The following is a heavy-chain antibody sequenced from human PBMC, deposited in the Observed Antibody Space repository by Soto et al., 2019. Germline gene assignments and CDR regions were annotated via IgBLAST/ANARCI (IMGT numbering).Heavy chain of an antibody. J-gene: IGHJ6*02. CDR3: AKDLVYYGSGVPYYGMDV. D-gene: IGHD3-10*01. CDR2: ISYEGSNK. CDR1: GFTFISYG. V-gene: IGHV3-30*18. Sequence: VGSLILSCASSGFTFISYGMHWVRQAPCKGLECVAVISYEGSNKYYADSVKGRFTISRDKTKNTLYLQMNTLRAEDTAVYYCAKDLVYYGSGVPYYGMDVWGQGT.